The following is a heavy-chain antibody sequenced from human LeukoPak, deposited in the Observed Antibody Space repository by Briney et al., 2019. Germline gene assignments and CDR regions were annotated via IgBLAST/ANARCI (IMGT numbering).Heavy chain of an antibody. CDR2: ISGSGGST. CDR1: GFSFRSSW. D-gene: IGHD3-3*01. J-gene: IGHJ4*02. V-gene: IGHV3-23*01. Sequence: PGGSLRLSCAPSGFSFRSSWMSWVRQAPGKGLEWVSAISGSGGSTYYADSVKGRFTISRDNSKNTLYLQMNSLRAEDTAVYYCAKEDRRITIFGVVTCFDYWGQGTLVTVSS. CDR3: AKEDRRITIFGVVTCFDY.